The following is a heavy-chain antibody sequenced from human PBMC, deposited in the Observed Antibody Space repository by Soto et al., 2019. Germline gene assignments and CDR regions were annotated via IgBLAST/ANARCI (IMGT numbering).Heavy chain of an antibody. CDR1: GFTLITYG. J-gene: IGHJ4*02. Sequence: QVQLVQSGPELKKPGASVKVSCKASGFTLITYGIDWVRQAPGQGLEWMGWIGANEGNTNFAQKLQGRVTLTTDTSTDTAYMELRSLRSDDTALYYCARHRSRGLPGTPYFDYWGQGTLVTVAS. CDR2: IGANEGNT. V-gene: IGHV1-18*01. D-gene: IGHD6-19*01. CDR3: ARHRSRGLPGTPYFDY.